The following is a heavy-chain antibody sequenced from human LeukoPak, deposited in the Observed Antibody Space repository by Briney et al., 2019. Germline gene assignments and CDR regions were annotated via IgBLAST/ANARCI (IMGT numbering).Heavy chain of an antibody. CDR2: ISHDGSNK. D-gene: IGHD3-10*01. CDR3: AKLRGDYGSGRQITLDY. Sequence: GGSLRLSCAASGLTLSSYGTHWVRQAPGKGLEWVAVISHDGSNKYYADSVKGRFTISRDNAKNTLYLQMDSLSVEDTAVYYCAKLRGDYGSGRQITLDYWGQGTLVTVSS. J-gene: IGHJ4*02. CDR1: GLTLSSYG. V-gene: IGHV3-30*18.